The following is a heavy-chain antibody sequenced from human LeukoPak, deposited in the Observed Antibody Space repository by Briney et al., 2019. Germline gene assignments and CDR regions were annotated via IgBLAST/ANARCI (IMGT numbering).Heavy chain of an antibody. J-gene: IGHJ5*02. CDR1: GGSISSYY. CDR3: ARSRGGYGDYGSWFDP. D-gene: IGHD4-17*01. V-gene: IGHV4-59*01. Sequence: SETLSLTCTVSGGSISSYYWSWIRQPPGKGLEWIGYIYYSGSTNYNPSLKSRVTISVDTSKNQFSLKLSSVTAADTAVYYCARSRGGYGDYGSWFDPWGQGTLVNVSP. CDR2: IYYSGST.